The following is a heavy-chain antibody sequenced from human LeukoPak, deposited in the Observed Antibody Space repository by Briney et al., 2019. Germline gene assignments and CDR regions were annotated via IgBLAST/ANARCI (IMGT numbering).Heavy chain of an antibody. CDR1: GFTFSNYG. D-gene: IGHD1-26*01. J-gene: IGHJ4*02. CDR2: ISGSGGTT. V-gene: IGHV3-23*01. CDR3: AEGSGSLDY. Sequence: GGSLRLSCAASGFTFSNYGMSWVRQAPGKGLEWVSVISGSGGTTYYADSVKGRFTISRDSSKNTVYLQMNSLRAEDTAVYYCAEGSGSLDYWGQGTLVTVSS.